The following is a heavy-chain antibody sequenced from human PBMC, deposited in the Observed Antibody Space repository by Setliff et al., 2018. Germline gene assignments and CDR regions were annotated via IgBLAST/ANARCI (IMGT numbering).Heavy chain of an antibody. J-gene: IGHJ4*02. CDR1: GGSISDYY. V-gene: IGHV4-59*08. Sequence: SETLSLTCTVSGGSISDYYWSWIRQAPGKGLEWIGYIYYGGSTNYNPSLNGRVAISVDTSKNQFSLKLSSVTAADTAVYYCARAVGVANPYYYGTQYFDYWGQGMLVTVSS. CDR3: ARAVGVANPYYYGTQYFDY. CDR2: IYYGGST. D-gene: IGHD3-10*01.